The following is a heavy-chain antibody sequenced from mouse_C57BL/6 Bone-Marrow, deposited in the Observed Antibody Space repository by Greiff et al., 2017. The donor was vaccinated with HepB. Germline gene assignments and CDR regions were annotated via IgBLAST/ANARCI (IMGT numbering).Heavy chain of an antibody. CDR2: IDPSDSYT. D-gene: IGHD2-4*01. CDR3: ARLEDYDPLFAY. CDR1: GYTFTSYW. V-gene: IGHV1-50*01. J-gene: IGHJ3*01. Sequence: QVQLQQPGAELVKPGASVKLSCKASGYTFTSYWMQWVKQRPGQGLEWIGEIDPSDSYTNYNQKFKGKATLTVDTSSSTANMQLSSLTSEDSAVDYCARLEDYDPLFAYWGQGTLVTVSA.